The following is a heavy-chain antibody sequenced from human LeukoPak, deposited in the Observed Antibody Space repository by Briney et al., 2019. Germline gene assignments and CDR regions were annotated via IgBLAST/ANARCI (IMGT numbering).Heavy chain of an antibody. V-gene: IGHV3-74*01. CDR3: AREITTNGGRYFDY. CDR1: GFTFSNYW. CDR2: INIDGSST. D-gene: IGHD7-27*01. Sequence: PGRSLRPSCVASGFTFSNYWMHWVRQAPGKGLVWVSRINIDGSSTNNADSVKGRFTISRDNAKNTLYLQMNSLRAEDTAVYYCAREITTNGGRYFDYWGQGTLVTVSS. J-gene: IGHJ4*02.